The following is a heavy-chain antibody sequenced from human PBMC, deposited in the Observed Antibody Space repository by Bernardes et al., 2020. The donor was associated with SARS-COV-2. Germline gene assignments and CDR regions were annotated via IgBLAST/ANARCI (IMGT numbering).Heavy chain of an antibody. D-gene: IGHD3-10*01. V-gene: IGHV2-5*02. Sequence: SGPTLVKPTQTLTLTCTFSGFSLSTSGVGVGWIRQPPGKALEWLALIYWDDDKRYSPSLKSRLTITKDTSKNQVVLTMTNMDPVDTATYYCAHRPITMVRGDWFDPWGQGTLVTVSS. J-gene: IGHJ5*02. CDR2: IYWDDDK. CDR1: GFSLSTSGVG. CDR3: AHRPITMVRGDWFDP.